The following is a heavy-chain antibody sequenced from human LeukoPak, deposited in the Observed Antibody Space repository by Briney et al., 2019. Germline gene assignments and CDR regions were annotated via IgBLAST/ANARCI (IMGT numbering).Heavy chain of an antibody. CDR1: GASVSSASY. Sequence: SETLSLTCTVSGASVSSASYWTWIRQPPGKGVEWIAHIYNGVNTNYNPSLKSRVTISVDTSKNQFSLRLNSVTAADTAVYYCARETSSGSGYYFDYWGQGTLVTVSS. CDR3: ARETSSGSGYYFDY. D-gene: IGHD3-22*01. V-gene: IGHV4-61*01. CDR2: IYNGVNT. J-gene: IGHJ4*02.